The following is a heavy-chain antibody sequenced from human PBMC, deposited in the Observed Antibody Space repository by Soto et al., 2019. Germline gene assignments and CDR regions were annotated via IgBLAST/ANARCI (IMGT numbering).Heavy chain of an antibody. V-gene: IGHV4-34*01. J-gene: IGHJ4*01. CDR3: ARGSGIVALPGELEDVNYDF. Sequence: QVQLQQWGAGLVKPSETLSLSCAVYGQSFSGHSWAWIRQPPGKGLEWIGEISESGSTYYNPSLKSRVTISTDTSKNQFSLKLNSVTAADTAAYFCARGSGIVALPGELEDVNYDFWGQEPWSTSPQ. CDR1: GQSFSGHS. D-gene: IGHD1-1*01. CDR2: ISESGST.